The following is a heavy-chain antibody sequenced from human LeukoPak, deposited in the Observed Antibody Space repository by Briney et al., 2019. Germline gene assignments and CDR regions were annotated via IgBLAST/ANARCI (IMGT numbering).Heavy chain of an antibody. CDR1: GFTFSSFP. D-gene: IGHD6-25*01. CDR2: ITGQGGNT. CDR3: ARDRAAFDS. V-gene: IGHV3-23*01. Sequence: GGSLRLSCAASGFTFSSFPMSWVRQAPGKGLQWVSGITGQGGNTYYADSVEGRFTISRDNSKNTLSLQMDSLRAEDTAIYYCARDRAAFDSWGQGTLVTVSS. J-gene: IGHJ4*02.